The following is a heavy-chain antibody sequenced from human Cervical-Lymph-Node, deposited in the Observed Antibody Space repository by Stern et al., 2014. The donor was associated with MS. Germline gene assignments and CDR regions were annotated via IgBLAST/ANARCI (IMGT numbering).Heavy chain of an antibody. CDR3: ARQGCGSTSCHSIDY. V-gene: IGHV5-51*01. Sequence: EVQLVESGAEVKKPGESLKISCKGSGYTFTNNWIAWVRQMPGKGLECMGIIYPPDSNTRYSPSFQGQVTISVYKYSNTAYLQWSSLTASDSAMYYCARQGCGSTSCHSIDYWGQGTLITVSS. D-gene: IGHD2-2*02. CDR2: IYPPDSNT. CDR1: GYTFTNNW. J-gene: IGHJ4*02.